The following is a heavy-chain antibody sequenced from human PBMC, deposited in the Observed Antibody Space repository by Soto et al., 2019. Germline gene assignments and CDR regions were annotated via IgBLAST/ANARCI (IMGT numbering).Heavy chain of an antibody. CDR2: IYCSGST. Sequence: QLQLQEPGPGLVKPSETLSLTCSVSGCSISSSSYFWGWIRQPPGKGLEWIGCIYCSGSTYYNPSLSSRVTVSVNPSKNQFSLKQSSVTAADTAVYYCARHPSDFWFDPWGQGTLVTVSS. J-gene: IGHJ5*02. CDR1: GCSISSSSYF. CDR3: ARHPSDFWFDP. D-gene: IGHD2-21*02. V-gene: IGHV4-39*01.